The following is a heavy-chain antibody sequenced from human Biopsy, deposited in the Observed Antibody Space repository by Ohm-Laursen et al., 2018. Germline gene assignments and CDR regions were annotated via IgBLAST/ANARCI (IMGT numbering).Heavy chain of an antibody. Sequence: SLRLSCSASGFTFDDHVMHWVRQAPGKGLEWVSGISWDGGSEGYADSVKGRFAISRDNAKNSLFLQMNSLTTEDTALYYCVRGYSSSWSGYLDHWGQGTLVTVSS. CDR2: ISWDGGSE. CDR1: GFTFDDHV. V-gene: IGHV3-9*01. D-gene: IGHD3-3*01. CDR3: VRGYSSSWSGYLDH. J-gene: IGHJ4*02.